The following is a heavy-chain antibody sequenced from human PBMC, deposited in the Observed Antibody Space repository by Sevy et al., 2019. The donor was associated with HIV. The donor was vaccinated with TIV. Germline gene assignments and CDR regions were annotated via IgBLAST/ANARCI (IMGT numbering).Heavy chain of an antibody. Sequence: ASVKVSCKASGYTFTDYYIHWVRQAPGQGLEWMGWINANGGGTHFAQKFQGRVTMTRDLSISTAYMDLRRLTSDDTAVYYCVRKGEALSPSYGMDVWGLGTTVTVSS. J-gene: IGHJ6*02. V-gene: IGHV1-2*02. D-gene: IGHD3-16*01. CDR2: INANGGGT. CDR3: VRKGEALSPSYGMDV. CDR1: GYTFTDYY.